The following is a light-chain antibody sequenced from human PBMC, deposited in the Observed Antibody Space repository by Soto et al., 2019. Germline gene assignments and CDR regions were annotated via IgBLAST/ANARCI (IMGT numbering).Light chain of an antibody. CDR2: AAS. CDR3: QQSYSTPYT. Sequence: DIPMTQSPSSLSASVGDRVTITCRASQSISIYLNWYQQKPGKAPKLLMYAASSLQSGVPSRFSGSGSGTDFTLTISSLQPEDFAIYYCQQSYSTPYTFGQGTKLEIK. CDR1: QSISIY. V-gene: IGKV1-39*01. J-gene: IGKJ2*01.